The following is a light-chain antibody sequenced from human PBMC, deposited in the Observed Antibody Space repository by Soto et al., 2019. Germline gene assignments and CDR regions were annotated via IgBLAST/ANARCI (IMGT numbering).Light chain of an antibody. J-gene: IGLJ3*02. CDR2: DNN. V-gene: IGLV1-51*01. Sequence: QSVLTQPPSVSAAPGQKVTISCSGSSSNIGNNYVSWYQQLPGTAPTLLIYDNNKRPSVIPDRFSGSKSGTSATLGITGLQTGDEADYYCGTWDFSLSVWVFGGGTKVTVL. CDR1: SSNIGNNY. CDR3: GTWDFSLSVWV.